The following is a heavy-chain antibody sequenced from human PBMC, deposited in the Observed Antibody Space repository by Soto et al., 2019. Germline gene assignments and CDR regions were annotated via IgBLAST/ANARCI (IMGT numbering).Heavy chain of an antibody. CDR2: INPNSGDT. CDR1: GYTFTAYY. J-gene: IGHJ4*02. V-gene: IGHV1-2*02. CDR3: ARSSGRYSDFDY. D-gene: IGHD1-26*01. Sequence: ASVKVSCKASGYTFTAYYLHWVLQAPGQGLEWMGWINPNSGDTNSAQRFQGRVTMTRDTSISTAYMEFSRLTSDDTAVYYCARSSGRYSDFDYWGQGTLVTVSS.